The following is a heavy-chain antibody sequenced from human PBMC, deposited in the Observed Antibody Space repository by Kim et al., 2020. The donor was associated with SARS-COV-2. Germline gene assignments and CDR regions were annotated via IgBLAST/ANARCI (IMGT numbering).Heavy chain of an antibody. CDR3: VKRGYTSTSSFDY. J-gene: IGHJ4*03. D-gene: IGHD5-12*01. Sequence: GGSLRLSCAASGFTFSDFYMNWVRQAPGKGLVWVSRISDGGGRTNYADSVKGRFTVSRDNSKNTLYLEMTSLRAEDTALYYCVKRGYTSTSSFDYWG. CDR2: ISDGGGRT. V-gene: IGHV3-74*01. CDR1: GFTFSDFY.